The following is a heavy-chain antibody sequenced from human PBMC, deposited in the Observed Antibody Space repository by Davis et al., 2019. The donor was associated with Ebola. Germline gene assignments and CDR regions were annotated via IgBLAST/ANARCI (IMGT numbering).Heavy chain of an antibody. CDR2: INHSGST. Sequence: PGGSLRLSCAVYGGSFSGYYWSWIRQPPGKGLEWIGEINHSGSTNYNPSLKSRVTISVDTSKNQFSLKLSSVTAADTAVYYCARSMNYDSSGYSVNWFDPWGQGTLVTVSS. CDR3: ARSMNYDSSGYSVNWFDP. V-gene: IGHV4-34*01. CDR1: GGSFSGYY. J-gene: IGHJ5*02. D-gene: IGHD3-22*01.